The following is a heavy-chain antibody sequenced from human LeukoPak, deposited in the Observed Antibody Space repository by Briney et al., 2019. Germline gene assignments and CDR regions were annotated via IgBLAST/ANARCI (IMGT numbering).Heavy chain of an antibody. Sequence: ASVKVSCKVSGYTLTELSMHWVRQAPGKGLEWMGGFDPEDGETIYAQKLQGRVTMTTDTSTSTAYMELRSLRSDDTAVYYCARESGATGLVIDYWGQGTLVTVSS. D-gene: IGHD1-26*01. V-gene: IGHV1-24*01. CDR1: GYTLTELS. J-gene: IGHJ4*02. CDR2: FDPEDGET. CDR3: ARESGATGLVIDY.